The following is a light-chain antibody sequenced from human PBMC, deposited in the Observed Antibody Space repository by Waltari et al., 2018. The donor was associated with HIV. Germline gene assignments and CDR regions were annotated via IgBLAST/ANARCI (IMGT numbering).Light chain of an antibody. CDR2: RNE. CDR1: SSNVGKNY. Sequence: QSGLRQPPSTSRPPGQRVVISCSGRSSNVGKNYVSWFQQVSGAAPRLLIYRNERRPSGVPDRFTAAKSGTSASLVISGLRSDDEAEYFCASWDDALSSWLFGGGTRLTVL. CDR3: ASWDDALSSWL. J-gene: IGLJ6*01. V-gene: IGLV1-47*01.